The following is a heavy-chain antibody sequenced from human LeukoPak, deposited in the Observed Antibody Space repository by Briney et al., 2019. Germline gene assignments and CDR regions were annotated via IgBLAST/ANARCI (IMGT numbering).Heavy chain of an antibody. Sequence: PGGSLRLSCAASGFTFSSYAMSWVRQAPGKGLEWVSGISGSGGSTYYADSVKGRFTISRDNSKNTLYLQMNSLRAEDTAVYYCARDGPYYYDSSGYFDIWGQGAMVTVSS. CDR1: GFTFSSYA. D-gene: IGHD3-22*01. CDR3: ARDGPYYYDSSGYFDI. CDR2: ISGSGGST. J-gene: IGHJ3*02. V-gene: IGHV3-23*01.